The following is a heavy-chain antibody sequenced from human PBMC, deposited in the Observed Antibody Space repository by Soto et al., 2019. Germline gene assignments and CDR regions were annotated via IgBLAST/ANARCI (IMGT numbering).Heavy chain of an antibody. CDR3: ARGDCTGAYCYSWPFNYGVDV. V-gene: IGHV3-33*08. Sequence: QVQLVESGGGVVQPGGSLRLSCTTSGFTFNTYGRYWVRQAPGKGLEWVAIIWYDGSNKYYGDSVKGRFTISRDNSKNTLYLQMNSLRAEDTALYYCARGDCTGAYCYSWPFNYGVDVWGQGTTVTVSS. CDR2: IWYDGSNK. CDR1: GFTFNTYG. J-gene: IGHJ6*02. D-gene: IGHD2-15*01.